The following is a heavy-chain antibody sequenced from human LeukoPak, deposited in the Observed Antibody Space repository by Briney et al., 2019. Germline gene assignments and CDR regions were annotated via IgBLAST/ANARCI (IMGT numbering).Heavy chain of an antibody. D-gene: IGHD5-18*01. CDR3: ACGIQLWDPLDY. CDR2: INPNSGGT. J-gene: IGHJ4*02. CDR1: GYTFTGYY. Sequence: ASVRVSCKASGYTFTGYYMHWVRQAPGQGLEWMGWINPNSGGTNYAQKFQGRVTMTRDTSISTAYMELSRLRSDDTAVYYCACGIQLWDPLDYWGQGTLVTVSS. V-gene: IGHV1-2*02.